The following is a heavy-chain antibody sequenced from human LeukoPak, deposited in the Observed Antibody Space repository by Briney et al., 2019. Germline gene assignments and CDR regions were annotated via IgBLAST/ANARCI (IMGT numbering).Heavy chain of an antibody. V-gene: IGHV4-59*01. CDR2: IYYSGST. CDR1: GGSISNYD. D-gene: IGHD5-12*01. J-gene: IGHJ3*02. CDR3: ARIGGSAAFDI. Sequence: PSETLSLTCTVSGGSISNYDWSWIRQPPGKGLEWIGYIYYSGSTNYNPSLKSRVTISVDTSKNQFSLKVTSVSAADTAVYYCARIGGSAAFDIWGQGTMVTVSS.